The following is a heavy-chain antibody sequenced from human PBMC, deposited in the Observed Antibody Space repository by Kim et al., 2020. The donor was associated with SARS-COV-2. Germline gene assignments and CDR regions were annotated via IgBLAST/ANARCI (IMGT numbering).Heavy chain of an antibody. V-gene: IGHV1-69*01. CDR3: ARGRGVATISLDY. J-gene: IGHJ4*02. Sequence: YEQKLQGRGTITADESTSTAYMELRSLRSEDTAVYYCARGRGVATISLDYWGQGTPVTVSS. D-gene: IGHD5-12*01.